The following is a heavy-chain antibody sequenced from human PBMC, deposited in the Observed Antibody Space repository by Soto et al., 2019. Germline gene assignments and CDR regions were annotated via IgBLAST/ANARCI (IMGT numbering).Heavy chain of an antibody. CDR2: ISSSSSYT. D-gene: IGHD2-21*02. CDR1: GFTFSDYY. Sequence: QVQLVESGGGLVKPGGSLRLSCAASGFTFSDYYMSWIRQAPGKGLEWVSYISSSSSYTNYADSVKGRFTISRDNAKNSLYLQMNSRRAEDTAVYYCARVHIVVVTASYNWFDPWGQGTLVTVSS. CDR3: ARVHIVVVTASYNWFDP. V-gene: IGHV3-11*05. J-gene: IGHJ5*02.